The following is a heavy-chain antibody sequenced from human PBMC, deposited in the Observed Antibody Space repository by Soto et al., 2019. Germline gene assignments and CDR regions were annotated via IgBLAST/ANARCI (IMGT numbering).Heavy chain of an antibody. D-gene: IGHD5-12*01. CDR3: AKVGSRDGYNDGLDQ. J-gene: IGHJ1*01. CDR2: VISASGSV. V-gene: IGHV1-69*06. Sequence: QVQVVQSGAEVKKPGSSVKISCKASGRIFSSFPTSWVRQVPGQGLEWMGGVISASGSVTYAPQFQGRVTITAVTYAGIGYLELTSLTSEDTAIYYCAKVGSRDGYNDGLDQWGPGTMVTVSS. CDR1: GRIFSSFP.